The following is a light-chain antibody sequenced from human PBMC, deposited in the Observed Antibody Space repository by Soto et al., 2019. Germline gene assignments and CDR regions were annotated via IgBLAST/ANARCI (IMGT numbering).Light chain of an antibody. Sequence: SYELTQPPSVSVAPGKTARITCGGKNTGSKSVHWYQQKPGQAPVLVIYYDSDRPSGIPERFSGSNSGNTATLTISSVEAGDEADYYCQVWDSSSDHREVFGGGTKLTV. CDR1: NTGSKS. CDR2: YDS. CDR3: QVWDSSSDHREV. V-gene: IGLV3-21*04. J-gene: IGLJ2*01.